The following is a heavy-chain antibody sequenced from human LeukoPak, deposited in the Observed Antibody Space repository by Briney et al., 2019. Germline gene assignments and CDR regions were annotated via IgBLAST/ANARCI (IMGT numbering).Heavy chain of an antibody. J-gene: IGHJ4*02. Sequence: GASVKVSCKASGYTFTGYYMHWVRQAPGQGLEWMGWINPNSGGTNYAQKFQGRVTMTRDTSISTAYMERSRLRSDDTAVYYCARDLAGRYGSGSYYTLDYWGQGTLVTVSS. CDR2: INPNSGGT. CDR1: GYTFTGYY. CDR3: ARDLAGRYGSGSYYTLDY. V-gene: IGHV1-2*02. D-gene: IGHD3-10*01.